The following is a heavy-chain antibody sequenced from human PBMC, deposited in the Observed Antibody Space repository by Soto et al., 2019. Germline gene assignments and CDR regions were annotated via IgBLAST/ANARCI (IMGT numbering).Heavy chain of an antibody. Sequence: SETLSLTCTVSGGSISSSSYYWGWIRQPPGKGLEWIGSIYYSGSTYYNPSLKSRVTISVDTSKNQFSLKLSSVTAADTAVYYCARHNDYGDYYYYGMDVWGQGTTVTVSS. V-gene: IGHV4-39*01. CDR2: IYYSGST. D-gene: IGHD4-17*01. CDR3: ARHNDYGDYYYYGMDV. CDR1: GGSISSSSYY. J-gene: IGHJ6*02.